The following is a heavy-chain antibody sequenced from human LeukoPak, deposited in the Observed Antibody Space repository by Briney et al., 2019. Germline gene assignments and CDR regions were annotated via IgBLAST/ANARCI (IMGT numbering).Heavy chain of an antibody. CDR3: ARVVGGMIVVVIAFDY. V-gene: IGHV4-38-2*02. Sequence: PSETLSLTCTVSGYSISSGYYWGWIRQPPGKGLEWIGSIYHSGSTYYNPSLKSRVTISVDTSKNQFSLKLSSVTAADTAVYYCARVVGGMIVVVIAFDYWGQGTLVTVSS. CDR2: IYHSGST. J-gene: IGHJ4*02. D-gene: IGHD3-22*01. CDR1: GYSISSGYY.